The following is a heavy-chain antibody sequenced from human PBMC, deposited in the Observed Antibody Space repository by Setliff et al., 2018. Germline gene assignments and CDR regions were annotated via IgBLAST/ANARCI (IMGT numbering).Heavy chain of an antibody. CDR2: INHSGGI. CDR1: GFTFSDYY. V-gene: IGHV4-34*01. CDR3: ARAVRGYYDFYYMDA. D-gene: IGHD4-17*01. Sequence: GSLRLSCAASGFTFSDYYMSWIRQVPGKGLEWIGGINHSGGINYNPSLKSRVTISLDQSMSQFSLKVTSVSAADTAIYYCARAVRGYYDFYYMDAWDKGATVTVSS. J-gene: IGHJ6*03.